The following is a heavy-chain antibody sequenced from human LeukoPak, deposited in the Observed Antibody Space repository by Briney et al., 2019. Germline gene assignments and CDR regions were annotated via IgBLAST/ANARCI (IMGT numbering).Heavy chain of an antibody. J-gene: IGHJ4*02. Sequence: ASVKVSCKASGYTFTSYGISWVRQAPGQGLEWMGWISAYNGNTNYAQKLQGRVTMTTDTSTSTAYMELRSLRSDDTAVYYCARFLGVPAATIPGHYFDYWGQGTLVTVSS. CDR1: GYTFTSYG. CDR2: ISAYNGNT. V-gene: IGHV1-18*01. D-gene: IGHD2-2*01. CDR3: ARFLGVPAATIPGHYFDY.